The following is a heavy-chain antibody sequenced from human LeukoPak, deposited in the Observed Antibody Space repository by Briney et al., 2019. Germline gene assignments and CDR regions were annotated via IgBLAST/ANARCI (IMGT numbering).Heavy chain of an antibody. CDR3: ARRRDLYSVIYYPFDY. D-gene: IGHD1-26*01. J-gene: IGHJ4*02. CDR1: GYSFTNYW. Sequence: GESLKISCKGSGYSFTNYWLGWVRQMPGKGLKWMGIIYPGDSDARYSPSFPGQVTISADKSISTAYLQWSSLKAADTAMYYCARRRDLYSVIYYPFDYWGQGTLVTVSS. V-gene: IGHV5-51*01. CDR2: IYPGDSDA.